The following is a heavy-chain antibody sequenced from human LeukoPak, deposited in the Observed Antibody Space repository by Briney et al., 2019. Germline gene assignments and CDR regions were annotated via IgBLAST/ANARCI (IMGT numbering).Heavy chain of an antibody. V-gene: IGHV3-7*01. CDR2: IKQDGSEK. Sequence: GGSLRLSCAASGFTFSSYWMSWVRQAPGKGLEWVANIKQDGSEKYYVDSVKGRFTISRDNAKNSLYLQMNSLRAEDTAVYYCARAGHYSSSSSFYWGQGTLVTVSS. D-gene: IGHD6-6*01. J-gene: IGHJ4*02. CDR3: ARAGHYSSSSSFY. CDR1: GFTFSSYW.